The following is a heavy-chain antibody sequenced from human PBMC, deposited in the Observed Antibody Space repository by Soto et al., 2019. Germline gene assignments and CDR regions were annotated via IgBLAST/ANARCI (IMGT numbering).Heavy chain of an antibody. CDR3: AKRGVHYYYYYMDI. J-gene: IGHJ6*03. CDR2: ISYDGSNK. D-gene: IGHD3-10*01. V-gene: IGHV3-30*18. Sequence: QVQLVESGGGVVQPGRSLRLSCAASGFTFSSYAMHWVRQAPGKGLEWVAVISYDGSNKYYADSVKGRFTISRDNSKNTIYLQMNSLRAEDTAVYYCAKRGVHYYYYYMDIWGKGTTVTVSS. CDR1: GFTFSSYA.